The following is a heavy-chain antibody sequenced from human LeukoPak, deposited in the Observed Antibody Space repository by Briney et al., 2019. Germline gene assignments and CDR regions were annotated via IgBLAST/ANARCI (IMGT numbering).Heavy chain of an antibody. Sequence: GRSLRLSCAGSGFTFSSYAMHWVRQAPGKGLEWVAVISYDGSNKYYADSVKGRFTISRDNSKNTLYLQMNSLRAEDTAVYYCARGRRGRLHGNREFDYWGQGTLVTVSS. CDR1: GFTFSSYA. D-gene: IGHD6-25*01. J-gene: IGHJ4*02. CDR3: ARGRRGRLHGNREFDY. V-gene: IGHV3-30*04. CDR2: ISYDGSNK.